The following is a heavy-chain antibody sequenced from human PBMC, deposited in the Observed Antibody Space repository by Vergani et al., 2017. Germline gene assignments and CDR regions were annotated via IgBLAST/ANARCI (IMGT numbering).Heavy chain of an antibody. CDR3: AREYIVGPGGYYYYYYMDV. D-gene: IGHD3-16*02. Sequence: QVPLQESGPGLVKPSETLYLTCTVSGGSISSYYWSLIRQPPGKGLEWIGYIYYSGSTNYNPSLKSRVTISVDTSKNQFSLKLSSVTAADTAVYYCAREYIVGPGGYYYYYYMDVWGKGSTVTVSS. CDR1: GGSISSYY. J-gene: IGHJ6*03. CDR2: IYYSGST. V-gene: IGHV4-59*01.